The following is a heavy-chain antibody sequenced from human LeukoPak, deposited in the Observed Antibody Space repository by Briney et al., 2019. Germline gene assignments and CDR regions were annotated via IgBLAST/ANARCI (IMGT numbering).Heavy chain of an antibody. CDR2: INWNGGST. V-gene: IGHV3-20*04. CDR3: ARDHSSSWPDAFDI. D-gene: IGHD6-13*01. Sequence: GGSLRLSCAASGFTFDDYGMSWVRQAPGKGLEWVSGINWNGGSTGYADSVKGRFTISRDNAKNSLYLQMNSLRAEDTALYYCARDHSSSWPDAFDIWGQGTTVTVSS. CDR1: GFTFDDYG. J-gene: IGHJ3*02.